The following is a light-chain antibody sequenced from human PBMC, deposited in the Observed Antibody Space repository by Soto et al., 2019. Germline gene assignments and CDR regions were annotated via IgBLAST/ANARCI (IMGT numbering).Light chain of an antibody. Sequence: EIVMTQSPATLSVSPGERATLSCRASQSVSSNLAWYQQKPGQAPRLLINGASSRAAGIPDRFSGSGSGTDFTLTISRLEPEDFVVYHCQQYGDLPPTFGQGTKVDIK. CDR2: GAS. CDR3: QQYGDLPPT. CDR1: QSVSSN. V-gene: IGKV3-20*01. J-gene: IGKJ1*01.